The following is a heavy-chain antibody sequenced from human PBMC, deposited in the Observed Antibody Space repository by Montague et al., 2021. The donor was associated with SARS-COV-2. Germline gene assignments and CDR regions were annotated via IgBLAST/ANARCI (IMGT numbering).Heavy chain of an antibody. J-gene: IGHJ4*02. Sequence: SETLSLTCTVPGGSISSYYWSWIRQPPGKGLEWIGYIYYSGSTNYNPSLKSRVTISVDTSKNQFSLKLSSVTAADTAVYYCVRVFPRWLQFDPYFDYWGQGTLVTVSS. V-gene: IGHV4-59*01. CDR1: GGSISSYY. CDR3: VRVFPRWLQFDPYFDY. CDR2: IYYSGST. D-gene: IGHD5-24*01.